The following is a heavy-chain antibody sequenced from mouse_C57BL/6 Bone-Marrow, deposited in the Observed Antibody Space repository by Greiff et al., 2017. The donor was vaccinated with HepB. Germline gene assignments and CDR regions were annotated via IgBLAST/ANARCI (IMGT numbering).Heavy chain of an antibody. Sequence: EVKLMESGGGLVQPGGSMKLSCVASGFTFSNYWMNWVRQSPEKGLEWVAQIRLKSDNYATHYAESVKGRFNISRDDSKSSVYLQMNNLRAEDTGIYYCTGGIYYDYDRFAYWGQGTLVTVSA. V-gene: IGHV6-3*01. J-gene: IGHJ3*01. D-gene: IGHD2-4*01. CDR3: TGGIYYDYDRFAY. CDR2: IRLKSDNYAT. CDR1: GFTFSNYW.